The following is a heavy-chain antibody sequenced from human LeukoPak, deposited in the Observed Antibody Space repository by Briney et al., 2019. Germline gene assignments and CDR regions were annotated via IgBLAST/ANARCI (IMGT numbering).Heavy chain of an antibody. CDR1: GYTFTSYA. D-gene: IGHD1-26*01. Sequence: ASVKISCKASGYTFTSYALHWVRQAPGKRLEWMGWINIGNGNTKYSQKFQGRVTITGDTSASTAYMELSSLRSGDTTVYFCARDYFRGSYDYWGQGTLVTVSS. CDR2: INIGNGNT. CDR3: ARDYFRGSYDY. V-gene: IGHV1-3*04. J-gene: IGHJ4*02.